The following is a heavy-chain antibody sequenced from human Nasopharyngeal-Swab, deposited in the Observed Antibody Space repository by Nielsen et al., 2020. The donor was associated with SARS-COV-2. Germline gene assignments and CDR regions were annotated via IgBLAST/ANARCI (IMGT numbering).Heavy chain of an antibody. CDR2: IYYSGST. CDR1: GGSISSFY. D-gene: IGHD3-9*01. Sequence: GSLRLSCTVSGGSISSFYWSWIRQPPGKGLEWIGYIYYSGSTNYNPSLKSRVTISVDTSKNHHSLKLSSVTAADTAVYYCARAEAYYDTLTGYYGDAFDIWGQGTMVTVSS. V-gene: IGHV4-59*01. J-gene: IGHJ3*02. CDR3: ARAEAYYDTLTGYYGDAFDI.